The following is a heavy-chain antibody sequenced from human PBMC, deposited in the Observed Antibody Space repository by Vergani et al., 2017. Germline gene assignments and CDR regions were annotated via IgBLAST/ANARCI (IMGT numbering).Heavy chain of an antibody. CDR1: GFTFSGSA. CDR2: IRSKANSYAT. D-gene: IGHD6-19*01. J-gene: IGHJ4*02. V-gene: IGHV3-73*02. CDR3: TRHGPSGWYGPPDY. Sequence: EVQLVESGGGLVQPGGSLKLSCAASGFTFSGSAMHWVRQASGKGLEWVGRIRSKANSYATAYAASVKGRFTISRDDSKNTAYLQMNNLKTEDTTVYYCTRHGPSGWYGPPDYCGRGTLVTVSS.